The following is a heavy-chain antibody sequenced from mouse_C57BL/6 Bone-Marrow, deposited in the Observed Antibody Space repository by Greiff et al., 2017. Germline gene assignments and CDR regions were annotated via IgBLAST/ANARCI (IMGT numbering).Heavy chain of an antibody. Sequence: EVQLQQSGAELVRPGASVKLSCTASGFNIKDDYMHWVKQRPEQGLEWIGWIDPGSGDTEYAAKFQGKATISADTSSNTAYLQLSILTSEDTAVYYCTTWYYGSSYDWYFDVWGTGTTGTVSS. V-gene: IGHV14-4*01. D-gene: IGHD1-1*01. J-gene: IGHJ1*03. CDR1: GFNIKDDY. CDR3: TTWYYGSSYDWYFDV. CDR2: IDPGSGDT.